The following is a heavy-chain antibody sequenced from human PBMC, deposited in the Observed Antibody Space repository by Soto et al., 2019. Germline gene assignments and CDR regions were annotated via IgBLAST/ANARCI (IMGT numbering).Heavy chain of an antibody. CDR2: ISTSSSTI. CDR1: GFTFSDYY. V-gene: IGHV3-48*02. D-gene: IGHD3-22*01. Sequence: PXGCLRLSCAASGFTFSDYYMNGVRQAPGKGLEWVSYISTSSSTIYYADSVKGRFTISRDNAKNSLHLQMSSLRDEDTAVYYCARAFGYYATSGYYGAFYYYGMDVRGQGTTVTVSS. J-gene: IGHJ6*02. CDR3: ARAFGYYATSGYYGAFYYYGMDV.